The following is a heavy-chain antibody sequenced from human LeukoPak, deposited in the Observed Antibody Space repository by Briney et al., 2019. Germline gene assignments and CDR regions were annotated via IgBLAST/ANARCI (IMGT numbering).Heavy chain of an antibody. J-gene: IGHJ2*01. CDR2: IYTSGST. D-gene: IGHD2-21*02. Sequence: SETLSLTCTVSGGSISSYYWSWIRQPAGKGLEWIGRIYTSGSTNYSPSLKSRVTMSVDTSKNQFSLKLSSVTAADTAVYYCARDTAPRTLVTATLAIWYFDLWGRGTLVTVSS. CDR1: GGSISSYY. CDR3: ARDTAPRTLVTATLAIWYFDL. V-gene: IGHV4-4*07.